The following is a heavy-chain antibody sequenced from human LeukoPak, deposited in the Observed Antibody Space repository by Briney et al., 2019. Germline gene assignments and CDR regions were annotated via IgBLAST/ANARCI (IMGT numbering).Heavy chain of an antibody. CDR2: VYPGDSYT. D-gene: IGHD1-7*01. V-gene: IGHV5-51*01. CDR3: ARNWNYQYFDY. CDR1: GYDFTYYW. J-gene: IGHJ4*02. Sequence: GESLRISCKGSGYDFTYYWIAWVRQMSEKGLEWMGIVYPGDSYTRYSPSFQGQVTISADKSISTAYLQWSSLKASDTAMYYCARNWNYQYFDYWGQGTLVTVSS.